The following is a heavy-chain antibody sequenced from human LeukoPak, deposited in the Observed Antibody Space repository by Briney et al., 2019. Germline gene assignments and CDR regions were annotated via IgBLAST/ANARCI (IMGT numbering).Heavy chain of an antibody. Sequence: GGSLRLSCAASGFTVTNNCVTWVPQAPGKGLEWVSFRYTGDTTYYADSVKGRFSISGDTSRNILYLQMNSLRAEDTAFYYCARDGGSGTYSNSDHYNYFGIDVWGQGTTVTVSS. J-gene: IGHJ6*02. CDR3: ARDGGSGTYSNSDHYNYFGIDV. D-gene: IGHD3-10*01. CDR2: RYTGDTT. CDR1: GFTVTNNC. V-gene: IGHV3-66*01.